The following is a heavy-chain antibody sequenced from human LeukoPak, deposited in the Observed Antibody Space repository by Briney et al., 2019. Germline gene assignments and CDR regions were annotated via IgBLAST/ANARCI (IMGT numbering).Heavy chain of an antibody. D-gene: IGHD3-22*01. V-gene: IGHV3-7*01. CDR3: TRVRDYYDSSGNPTE. CDR2: IKQDGGEK. CDR1: GFTFSSYW. J-gene: IGHJ4*02. Sequence: PGGSLRLSCAASGFTFSSYWMSWVRQAPGKGMEWVASIKQDGGEKHYVDSVEGRFTISRDNAKNSLSLQMRSLRAEDSAVYYCTRVRDYYDSSGNPTEWGQGTLVTVSS.